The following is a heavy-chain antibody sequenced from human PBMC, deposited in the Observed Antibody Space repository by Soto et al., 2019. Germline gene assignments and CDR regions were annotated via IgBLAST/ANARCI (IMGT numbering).Heavy chain of an antibody. CDR1: GASTVSHYH. CDR3: ALALGPTTGLDY. J-gene: IGHJ4*02. D-gene: IGHD1-26*01. Sequence: QVQLQESGPGLVKPSQTLSLTCSVSGASTVSHYHWTWIRQPPEKGLEWIGYIFNSGTTFYNPSLTSRPSISMDTSGNHFSLELRSVTAADKDVYYCALALGPTTGLDYWGQGTLVTVSS. V-gene: IGHV4-31*02. CDR2: IFNSGTT.